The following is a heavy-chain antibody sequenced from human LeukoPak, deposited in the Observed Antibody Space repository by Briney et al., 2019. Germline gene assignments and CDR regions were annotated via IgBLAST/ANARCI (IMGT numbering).Heavy chain of an antibody. V-gene: IGHV3-23*01. Sequence: GGSLRLSCAASGFIFTNYAMTWVRQAPGKGLEWVSAISGSGDDTYYADSVKGRFTISRDNSKNTLYLQMSSLRAEDTAVYSCARAHGSSWDWFDPWGQGTLVTVSS. CDR3: ARAHGSSWDWFDP. J-gene: IGHJ5*02. D-gene: IGHD6-13*01. CDR2: ISGSGDDT. CDR1: GFIFTNYA.